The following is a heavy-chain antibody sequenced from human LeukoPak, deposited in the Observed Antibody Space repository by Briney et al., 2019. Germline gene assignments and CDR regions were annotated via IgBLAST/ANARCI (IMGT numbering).Heavy chain of an antibody. Sequence: SETLSLTCTVSGGSISSYYWSWIRQPPGKGLEWIGYIYYSGSTNYNPSLKSRVTMSVDTSKNQFSLKLSSVTAADTAVYYCARDTMVRGVMGYYYGMDVWGQGTTVTVSS. D-gene: IGHD3-10*01. CDR1: GGSISSYY. CDR3: ARDTMVRGVMGYYYGMDV. CDR2: IYYSGST. J-gene: IGHJ6*02. V-gene: IGHV4-59*01.